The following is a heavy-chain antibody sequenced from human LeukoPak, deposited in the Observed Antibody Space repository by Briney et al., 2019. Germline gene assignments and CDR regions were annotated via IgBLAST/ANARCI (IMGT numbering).Heavy chain of an antibody. D-gene: IGHD2-15*01. CDR3: ARVLGSSPLD. CDR1: GGSLSGYY. CDR2: INHSGST. Sequence: SETLSLTCAVYGGSLSGYYWSWIRQPPGKGLEWIGEINHSGSTNYNPSLKSRVTISVDTSKNQFSLKLSSVTAADTAVYYCARVLGSSPLDWGQGTLVTVSS. V-gene: IGHV4-34*01. J-gene: IGHJ4*02.